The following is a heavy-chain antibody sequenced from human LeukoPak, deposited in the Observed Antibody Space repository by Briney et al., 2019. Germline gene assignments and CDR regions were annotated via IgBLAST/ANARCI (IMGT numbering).Heavy chain of an antibody. CDR2: INPNSGGT. D-gene: IGHD3-3*01. CDR3: ARDYPSITIFGVVTIDPNLDV. Sequence: ASVKVSCKASGYTFTGYYMHWVRQAPGQGLEWMGWINPNSGGTNYAQKFQGRVTMTTDTSTSTAYMELRSLRSDDTAVYYCARDYPSITIFGVVTIDPNLDVWGKGTTVTVSS. V-gene: IGHV1-2*02. CDR1: GYTFTGYY. J-gene: IGHJ6*04.